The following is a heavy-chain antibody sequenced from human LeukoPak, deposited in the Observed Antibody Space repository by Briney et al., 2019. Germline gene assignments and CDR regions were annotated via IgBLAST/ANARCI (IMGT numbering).Heavy chain of an antibody. Sequence: GGSLRLSCAASGFTFSTYGMHWVRQAPGKGLEWVAFIPYDGTNKKYADSVKGRFTISRDNSKNTLYLQMNSLRPEDTAVYFCAKDLSKYNMDSEPFEYWGQGTLVTVSS. D-gene: IGHD1-1*01. CDR3: AKDLSKYNMDSEPFEY. CDR1: GFTFSTYG. V-gene: IGHV3-30*02. CDR2: IPYDGTNK. J-gene: IGHJ4*02.